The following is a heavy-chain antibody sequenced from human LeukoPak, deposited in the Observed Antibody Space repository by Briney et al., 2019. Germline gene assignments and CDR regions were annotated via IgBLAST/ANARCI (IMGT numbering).Heavy chain of an antibody. Sequence: KPSETLSLTCTVSGGSIRSSSYYWGWIRPPPGKEQVGLGKIDDSGSTYYIPALKSRVTISVDTSKNQFSLKLSSVTAADTAVYYCARQIYCGGDCYSGFDYWGQGTLVTVSS. CDR3: ARQIYCGGDCYSGFDY. V-gene: IGHV4-39*01. CDR2: IDDSGST. D-gene: IGHD2-21*01. CDR1: GGSIRSSSYY. J-gene: IGHJ4*02.